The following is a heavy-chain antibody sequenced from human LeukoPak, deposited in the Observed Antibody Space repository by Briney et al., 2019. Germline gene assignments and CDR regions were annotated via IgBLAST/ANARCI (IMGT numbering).Heavy chain of an antibody. Sequence: GGSLRLSCAASGFTFSSYAMSWVRQAPGKGLEWVSAISGSGGSTYYADSVKGRFTISRDNSKNTLHLQMNSLRAEDTAVYYCAKARFTMVQGVRGPDWFDPWGQGTLVTVSS. J-gene: IGHJ5*02. CDR3: AKARFTMVQGVRGPDWFDP. D-gene: IGHD3-10*01. CDR1: GFTFSSYA. CDR2: ISGSGGST. V-gene: IGHV3-23*01.